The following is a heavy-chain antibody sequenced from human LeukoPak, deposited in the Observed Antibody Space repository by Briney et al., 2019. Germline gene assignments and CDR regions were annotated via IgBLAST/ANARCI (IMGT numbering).Heavy chain of an antibody. Sequence: GGSLRLSCAASGFTLRSYAMSWVRQAPGKGLEGVSAISDSGGSTYYLDSVKGRFTISRDNSKNTVYLQMNSLAAEDTAVYYCAKEARAYSYATDSGQGTLVTVSS. CDR1: GFTLRSYA. D-gene: IGHD5-18*01. CDR3: AKEARAYSYATD. CDR2: ISDSGGST. J-gene: IGHJ4*02. V-gene: IGHV3-23*01.